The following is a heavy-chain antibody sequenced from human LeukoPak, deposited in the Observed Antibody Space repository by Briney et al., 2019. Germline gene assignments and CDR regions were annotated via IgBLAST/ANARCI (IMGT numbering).Heavy chain of an antibody. D-gene: IGHD3-3*01. CDR2: IKQDGSEK. Sequence: GGSLRLSCAASGFTFSSYWMSWVRQAPGKGLEWVANIKQDGSEKYYVDSVKGRFTISRDNAKNSLYLQMNSLRAEDTAVYYCATLAYDFWSGYYGDAFDIWGQGTMVTVSS. V-gene: IGHV3-7*01. CDR1: GFTFSSYW. J-gene: IGHJ3*02. CDR3: ATLAYDFWSGYYGDAFDI.